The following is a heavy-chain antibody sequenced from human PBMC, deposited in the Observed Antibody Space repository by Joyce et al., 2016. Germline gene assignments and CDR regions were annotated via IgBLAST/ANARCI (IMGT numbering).Heavy chain of an antibody. J-gene: IGHJ5*02. V-gene: IGHV3-7*03. CDR3: TRGSGTGWFDP. Sequence: EVYLVESGGGLVQPGGSLRLSCAASGFSFRYFWLDWVRQVQGKGLEWVAQINEDGSEKNYMDSLRGRFTISRDNAKNSVDLQINSLRVEDTAVYYCTRGSGTGWFDPWGQGTLVTVSS. D-gene: IGHD6-13*01. CDR2: INEDGSEK. CDR1: GFSFRYFW.